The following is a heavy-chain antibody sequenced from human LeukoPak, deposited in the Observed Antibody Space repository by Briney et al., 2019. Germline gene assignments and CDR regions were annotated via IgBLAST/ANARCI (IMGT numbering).Heavy chain of an antibody. CDR2: ISAYNGNT. V-gene: IGHV1-18*01. CDR3: ARDGYDFWSGYYKGNYFDY. D-gene: IGHD3-3*01. Sequence: ASVKVSCKASGYTFTSYGISWVRQAPGQGLEWMGWISAYNGNTNYAQNVQGRVTMTTDTSTSTAYMELRSLRSDDTAVYYCARDGYDFWSGYYKGNYFDYWGQGTLVTVSS. J-gene: IGHJ4*02. CDR1: GYTFTSYG.